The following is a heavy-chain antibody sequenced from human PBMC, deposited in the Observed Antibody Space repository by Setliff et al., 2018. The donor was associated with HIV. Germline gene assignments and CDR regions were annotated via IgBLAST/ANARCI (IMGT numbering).Heavy chain of an antibody. J-gene: IGHJ3*02. CDR2: INWNGGST. CDR1: GFTFEDYG. CDR3: VRDKWLVPDTFDI. D-gene: IGHD6-19*01. Sequence: PGGSLRLSCAVSGFTFEDYGMSWVRQAPGKGLEWVSGINWNGGSTGYVDSVKGRFTISRDNAKNSLYLQMNRLRAEDMALYYCVRDKWLVPDTFDIWGQGTMVTVSS. V-gene: IGHV3-20*04.